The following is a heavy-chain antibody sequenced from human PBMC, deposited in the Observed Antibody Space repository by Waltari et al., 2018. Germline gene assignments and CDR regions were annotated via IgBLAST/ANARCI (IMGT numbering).Heavy chain of an antibody. V-gene: IGHV4-59*01. CDR2: IYYSGGT. J-gene: IGHJ4*02. Sequence: QVQLQESGPGLVKPSETLSLTCTVSGGSISSYYWSWIRQPPGKGLEWIGYIYYSGGTNYNPSLKSRVTISVDTSKNQFSLKLSSVTAADTAVYYCARGPPSPVVTMSYFDYWGQGTLVTVSS. CDR1: GGSISSYY. D-gene: IGHD2-21*02. CDR3: ARGPPSPVVTMSYFDY.